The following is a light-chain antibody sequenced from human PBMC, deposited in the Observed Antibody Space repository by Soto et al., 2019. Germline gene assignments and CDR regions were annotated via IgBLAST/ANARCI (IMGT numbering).Light chain of an antibody. CDR1: HIGSKI. J-gene: IGLJ2*01. CDR3: QVWDSSSDHVV. Sequence: SYELTQPPSVSVAPGKTARITWGGNHIGSKIVHWYQQKPGQAPVLVIYYDSDRPSGSPERFSGSNSGNTATLTISRVEAGDEADYDCQVWDSSSDHVVFGGGTTLTVL. V-gene: IGLV3-21*04. CDR2: YDS.